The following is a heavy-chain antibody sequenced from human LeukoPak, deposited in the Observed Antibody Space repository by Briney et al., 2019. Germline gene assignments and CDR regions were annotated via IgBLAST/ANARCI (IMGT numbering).Heavy chain of an antibody. J-gene: IGHJ4*02. V-gene: IGHV4-4*07. Sequence: SETLSLTCTFSGGSISSYYWSWIRQPAGKGLEWIGRIQTSGSTNYNPSLKSRVTTSVDTSKNQVSLKLSSVTAADTAVYYCARDLYYYGSGSYPQFDYWGQGTLVTVSS. CDR3: ARDLYYYGSGSYPQFDY. D-gene: IGHD3-10*01. CDR2: IQTSGST. CDR1: GGSISSYY.